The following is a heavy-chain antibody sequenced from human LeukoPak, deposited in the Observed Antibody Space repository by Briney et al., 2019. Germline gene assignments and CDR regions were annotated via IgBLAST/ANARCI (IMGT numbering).Heavy chain of an antibody. Sequence: ASVKVSCKASGYTFTGYYMHWVRQAPGQGLEWMGWINPNSGGTNYAQKFQGRVTMTRDTSISTAYMELSRLRSDDTAVYYCARDYDSSGYCLDYWGQGTLVTVSS. CDR3: ARDYDSSGYCLDY. D-gene: IGHD3-22*01. J-gene: IGHJ4*02. CDR2: INPNSGGT. CDR1: GYTFTGYY. V-gene: IGHV1-2*02.